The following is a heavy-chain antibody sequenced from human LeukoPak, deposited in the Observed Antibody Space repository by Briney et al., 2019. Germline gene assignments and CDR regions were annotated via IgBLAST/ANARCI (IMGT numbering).Heavy chain of an antibody. J-gene: IGHJ2*01. Sequence: HPGRSLRLSCAASGFMFRSYGIHWVRQAPGKGLEWVAVISYDGSPKYYADSVKGRFTISRDNSKNTLYLQMNSLRAEDTAVYYCAKDSGSSWYDWYFDLWGRGTLVTVSS. CDR3: AKDSGSSWYDWYFDL. CDR2: ISYDGSPK. CDR1: GFMFRSYG. V-gene: IGHV3-30*18. D-gene: IGHD6-13*01.